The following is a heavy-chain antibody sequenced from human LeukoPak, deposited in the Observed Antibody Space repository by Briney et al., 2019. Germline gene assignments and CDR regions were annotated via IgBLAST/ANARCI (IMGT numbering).Heavy chain of an antibody. CDR2: IRYDGSNK. Sequence: GGSLRLSCAAPGFTFSSYDMHWVRQAPGKGLEWVAFIRYDGSNKYYADSVKGRFTISRDNSKNTLYLQMNSLRAEDTAVYYCAKDCSSTSCYRNYWGQGTLVTVSS. V-gene: IGHV3-30*02. CDR3: AKDCSSTSCYRNY. CDR1: GFTFSSYD. J-gene: IGHJ4*02. D-gene: IGHD2-2*02.